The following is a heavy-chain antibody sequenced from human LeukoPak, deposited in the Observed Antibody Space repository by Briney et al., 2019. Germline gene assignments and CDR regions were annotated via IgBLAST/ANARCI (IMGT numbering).Heavy chain of an antibody. CDR2: INHSGST. CDR1: GGSFSGYY. J-gene: IGHJ4*02. D-gene: IGHD6-6*01. Sequence: SETLSLTCAVYGGSFSGYYWSWIRQPPGKGVEWIGEINHSGSTNYNPSLKSRVTISVDTSKNQFSLKLSSVTAADTAVYYCARGQRSSKLNFDYWGQGTLVTVSS. CDR3: ARGQRSSKLNFDY. V-gene: IGHV4-34*01.